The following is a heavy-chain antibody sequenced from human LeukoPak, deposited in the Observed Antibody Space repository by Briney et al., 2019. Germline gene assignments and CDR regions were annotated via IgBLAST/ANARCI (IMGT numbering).Heavy chain of an antibody. CDR3: ARHVKNWFDP. V-gene: IGHV4-59*08. D-gene: IGHD2/OR15-2a*01. CDR2: IYYSGST. CDR1: GGSISSYY. J-gene: IGHJ5*02. Sequence: SETLSLTCTVSGGSISSYYWSWIRQPPGKGLEWIGYIYYSGSTNYNPSLKSRVTISVDTSKNQFSLKLSSVTAADTAVYHCARHVKNWFDPWGQGTLVTASP.